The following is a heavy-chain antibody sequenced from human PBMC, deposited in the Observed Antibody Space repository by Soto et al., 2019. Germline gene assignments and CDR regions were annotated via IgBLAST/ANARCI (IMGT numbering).Heavy chain of an antibody. CDR2: ISAYNGNT. CDR3: ARDFVDSSGYYYHFDY. V-gene: IGHV1-18*04. CDR1: GYTFTSYG. J-gene: IGHJ4*02. Sequence: ASVKVSCKASGYTFTSYGISWVRQAPGQGLEWMGWISAYNGNTNYAQKLQGRVTMTTDTSTSTAYMELRSLRSDDTAVYYCARDFVDSSGYYYHFDYWGLGTLVTVSS. D-gene: IGHD3-22*01.